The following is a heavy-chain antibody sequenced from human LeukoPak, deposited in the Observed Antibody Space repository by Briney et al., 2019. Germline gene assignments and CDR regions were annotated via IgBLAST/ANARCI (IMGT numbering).Heavy chain of an antibody. V-gene: IGHV1-8*01. CDR2: MNPNSGNT. CDR1: GYTFTSYD. D-gene: IGHD3-9*01. J-gene: IGHJ6*02. Sequence: ASVKVSCKASGYTFTSYDINWVRQATGQGLEWMGWMNPNSGNTGYAQKFQGRVTMTRNTSISTAYMELSSLRSEDTAVYYCARGEPLRYFDWLYPRYYYGMDVWGQGTTVTVSS. CDR3: ARGEPLRYFDWLYPRYYYGMDV.